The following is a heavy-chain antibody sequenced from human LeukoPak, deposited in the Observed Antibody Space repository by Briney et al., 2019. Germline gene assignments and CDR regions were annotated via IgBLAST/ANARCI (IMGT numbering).Heavy chain of an antibody. J-gene: IGHJ4*02. V-gene: IGHV1-69*13. CDR3: ARGPEVDDFGVVITWGDY. CDR1: GGTFSSYA. D-gene: IGHD3-3*01. CDR2: IIPIFGTA. Sequence: ASVKVSCKASGGTFSSYAISWVRQAPGQGLEWMGGIIPIFGTANYAQKFQGRVTITADESTSTAYMELSSLRSEDTAVYYCARGPEVDDFGVVITWGDYWGQGTLVTVSS.